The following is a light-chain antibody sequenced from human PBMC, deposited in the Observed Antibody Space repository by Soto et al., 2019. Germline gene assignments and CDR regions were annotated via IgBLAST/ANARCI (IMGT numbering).Light chain of an antibody. J-gene: IGLJ1*01. CDR3: SSHTSGSTRV. CDR1: FSDVGGYDS. CDR2: EVT. V-gene: IGLV2-14*01. Sequence: QSALTQPASVSGSPGQSIAISCTGTFSDVGGYDSVSWYQQHPDKAPKLMIYEVTKRPSGVSNRFSGSKSGNTASLTISGLQPEDEADYYCSSHTSGSTRVFGSGTKVTVL.